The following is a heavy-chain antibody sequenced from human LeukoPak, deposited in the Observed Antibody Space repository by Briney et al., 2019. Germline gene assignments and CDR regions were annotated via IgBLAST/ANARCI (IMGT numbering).Heavy chain of an antibody. V-gene: IGHV4-39*01. CDR1: GGSISSSSYY. D-gene: IGHD2-2*01. CDR2: VYYSGST. CDR3: ARSYCSSISCYSYFDY. Sequence: ASETLSLTCTVSGGSISSSSYYWGWIRQPPGKGLEWIGSVYYSGSTYYNPSLKSRVTISVDTSKNQFSLKLSSVTAADTAVYYCARSYCSSISCYSYFDYWGQGTLVTVSS. J-gene: IGHJ4*02.